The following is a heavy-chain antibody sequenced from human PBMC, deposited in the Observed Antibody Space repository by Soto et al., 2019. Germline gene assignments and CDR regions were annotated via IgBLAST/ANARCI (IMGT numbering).Heavy chain of an antibody. Sequence: SGPTLVNPTQTLTLTCTFSGFSLSTSGVGVGWIRQPPGKALEWLALIYWNDDKRYSPSLESRLTITKDTSKNQVVLTMTNMDPVDTATYYCTQRQAFYSATPGFDYWGQGTLVTSPQ. V-gene: IGHV2-5*01. J-gene: IGHJ4*02. CDR2: IYWNDDK. CDR3: TQRQAFYSATPGFDY. D-gene: IGHD1-26*01. CDR1: GFSLSTSGVG.